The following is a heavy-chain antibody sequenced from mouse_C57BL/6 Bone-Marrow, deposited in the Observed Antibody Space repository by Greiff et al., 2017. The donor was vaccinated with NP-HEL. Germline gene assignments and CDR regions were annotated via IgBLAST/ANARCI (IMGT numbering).Heavy chain of an antibody. CDR3: DSFSNPYWYFDV. D-gene: IGHD2-5*01. CDR1: GFTFSNYW. V-gene: IGHV6-3*01. J-gene: IGHJ1*03. Sequence: EVKLEESGGGLVQPGGSMKLSCVASGFTFSNYWMNWVRQSPEKGLEWVAQIRLKSDNYATHYAESVKGRFTISRDDSKSSVYLQMNNLRAEDTGIYYCDSFSNPYWYFDVWGTGTTVTVSS. CDR2: IRLKSDNYAT.